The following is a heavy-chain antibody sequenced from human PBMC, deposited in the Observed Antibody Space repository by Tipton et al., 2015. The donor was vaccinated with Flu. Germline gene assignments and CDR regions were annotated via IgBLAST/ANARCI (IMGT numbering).Heavy chain of an antibody. Sequence: TLSLTCTVSGGSISSSSYYWGWIRQPPGKGLEWIGSIYYSGSTNYNPSLKSRVTISVDTSKNQFSLKLSSVTAADTAVYYCARHGGSGGSYVDYWGQGTLVTVSS. V-gene: IGHV4-39*01. J-gene: IGHJ4*02. CDR3: ARHGGSGGSYVDY. D-gene: IGHD2-15*01. CDR1: GGSISSSSYY. CDR2: IYYSGST.